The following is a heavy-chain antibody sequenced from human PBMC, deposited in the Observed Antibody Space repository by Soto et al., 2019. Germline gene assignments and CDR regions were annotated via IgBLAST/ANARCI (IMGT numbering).Heavy chain of an antibody. D-gene: IGHD2-2*01. CDR3: ATSPTENYPGYCSSTSCYEPPVDY. V-gene: IGHV3-48*01. J-gene: IGHJ4*02. CDR2: ISSSSSTI. CDR1: GFTFSSYS. Sequence: GGSLRLSCAASGFTFSSYSMNWVRQAPGKGLEWVSYISSSSSTIYYADSVKGRFTISRDNAKNSLYLQMNSLRAEDTAVYYCATSPTENYPGYCSSTSCYEPPVDYWGQGTLVTVSS.